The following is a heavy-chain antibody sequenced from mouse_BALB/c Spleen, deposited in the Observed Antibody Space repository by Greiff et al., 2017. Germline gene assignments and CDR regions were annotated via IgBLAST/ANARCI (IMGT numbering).Heavy chain of an antibody. CDR2: ISSGGST. D-gene: IGHD2-1*01. J-gene: IGHJ4*01. Sequence: EVQRVESGGGLVKPGGSLKLSCAASGFTFSSYAMSWVRQTPEKRLEWVASISSGGSTYYPDSVKGRFTISRDNARNILYLQMSSLRSEDTAMYYCARGRFYYGNYAGYAMDYWGQGTSVTVSS. V-gene: IGHV5-6-5*01. CDR3: ARGRFYYGNYAGYAMDY. CDR1: GFTFSSYA.